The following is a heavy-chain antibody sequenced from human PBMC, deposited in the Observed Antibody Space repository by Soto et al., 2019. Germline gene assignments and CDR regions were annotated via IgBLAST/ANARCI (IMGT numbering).Heavy chain of an antibody. CDR3: ALFAYYYYYYMDV. V-gene: IGHV1-8*01. CDR2: MNPNSGNT. J-gene: IGHJ6*03. Sequence: GASVKVSCKASGYTFTRYDINWGRQATGQGLEWMGWMNPNSGNTGYAQKFQGRVTMTRNTSISTAYMELSSLRSEDTAVYYCALFAYYYYYYMDVWGKGTTVTVSS. D-gene: IGHD2-21*01. CDR1: GYTFTRYD.